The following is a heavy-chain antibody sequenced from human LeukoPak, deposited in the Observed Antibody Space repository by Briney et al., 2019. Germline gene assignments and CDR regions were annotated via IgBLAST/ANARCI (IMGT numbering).Heavy chain of an antibody. J-gene: IGHJ4*02. CDR3: AKGYCSSTSCLKTD. D-gene: IGHD2-2*01. V-gene: IGHV3-23*01. CDR1: GFTFSTYA. CDR2: ISGTGGST. Sequence: PGGSLRLSCAASGFTFSTYAMTWVRQAPGKGLEWVSLISGTGGSTYYADSVKGRFTISRDNSKNTLFLQMNSLRVEDTAVYYCAKGYCSSTSCLKTDWGQGTLVTVSS.